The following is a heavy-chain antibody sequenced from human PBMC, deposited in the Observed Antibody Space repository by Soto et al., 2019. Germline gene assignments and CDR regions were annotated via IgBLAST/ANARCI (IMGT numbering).Heavy chain of an antibody. CDR2: IWNDGSNK. Sequence: GGSLRLSCAASGFTFRSYGMHWVRQAPGKGLAWVAVIWNDGSNKYYADSVKGRFTISRDNSKNTLYLQMNSLRAEDTAVYYCARDCIAVAGTECYYYGMDVWGQGTTVTVSS. CDR1: GFTFRSYG. CDR3: ARDCIAVAGTECYYYGMDV. J-gene: IGHJ6*02. D-gene: IGHD6-19*01. V-gene: IGHV3-33*01.